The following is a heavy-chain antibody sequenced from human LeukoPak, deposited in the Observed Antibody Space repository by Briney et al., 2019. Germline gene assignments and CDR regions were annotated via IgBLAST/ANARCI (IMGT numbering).Heavy chain of an antibody. J-gene: IGHJ4*02. CDR1: GYTFTSYD. V-gene: IGHV1-46*01. D-gene: IGHD2-8*02. CDR2: ITPSVDTT. CDR3: VREESGGYFDY. Sequence: ASVKVSCKASGYTFTSYDMHWVRQAPGQGLEWVGRITPSVDTTNYAQKFRDRVTMTRDTSTSTVYMELSSLRSEDTAVYHCVREESGGYFDYWGQGTLVTVSS.